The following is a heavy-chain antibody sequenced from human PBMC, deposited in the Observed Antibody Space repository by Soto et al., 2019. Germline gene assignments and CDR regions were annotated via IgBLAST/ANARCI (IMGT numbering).Heavy chain of an antibody. CDR2: IKQDGSEK. CDR3: ARGYSSSWYRTYYFDY. CDR1: GFTFSSYW. V-gene: IGHV3-7*01. D-gene: IGHD6-13*01. J-gene: IGHJ4*02. Sequence: EVQLVESGGGLVQPGGSLRLSCAASGFTFSSYWMSWVRQAPGKGLEWVANIKQDGSEKYYVDSVKGRFTISRDNAKNSLYMQMNSLSAEDTAVYYCARGYSSSWYRTYYFDYWGQGTLVTVSS.